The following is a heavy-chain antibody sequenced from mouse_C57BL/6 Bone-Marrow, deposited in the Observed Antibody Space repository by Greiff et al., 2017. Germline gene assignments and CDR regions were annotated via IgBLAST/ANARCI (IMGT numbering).Heavy chain of an antibody. CDR3: ARGPSTVVPLDY. CDR2: INPNNGGT. J-gene: IGHJ2*01. CDR1: GYTFTDYN. D-gene: IGHD1-1*01. V-gene: IGHV1-22*01. Sequence: EVQLQQSGPELVKPGASVKMSCKASGYTFTDYNMHWVKQSHGKSLEWIGYINPNNGGTSYNQKFKGKATLTVNKSSSTAYMELSSLTSEDSAVYYCARGPSTVVPLDYWCQGTTLTVSS.